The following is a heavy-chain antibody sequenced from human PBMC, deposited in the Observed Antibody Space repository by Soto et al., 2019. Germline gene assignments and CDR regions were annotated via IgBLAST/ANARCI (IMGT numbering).Heavy chain of an antibody. J-gene: IGHJ4*02. CDR3: ARVTGQTLDY. Sequence: SLKISCEGSGYSFTNYWIGWVRQMPGKGLEWMGIIYPHDSDTRYSPSFQGQVTISADKSISTAFLQWSSLQASDTAMYFCARVTGQTLDYWAQGTLVTVSS. CDR2: IYPHDSDT. D-gene: IGHD5-18*01. CDR1: GYSFTNYW. V-gene: IGHV5-51*01.